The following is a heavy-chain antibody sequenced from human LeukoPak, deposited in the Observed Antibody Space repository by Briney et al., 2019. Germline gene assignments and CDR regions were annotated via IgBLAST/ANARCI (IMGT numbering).Heavy chain of an antibody. Sequence: ASVTVSCKASGATFTSYAISWVRQAPCQRLGWMGRSIPIFGIANYAQKFQGRVRITADKSTSTAYMELSSLRSEDTAVYYCVSSTSSGYYYYYYGMDVWGQGTTVTVSS. V-gene: IGHV1-69*04. CDR2: SIPIFGIA. D-gene: IGHD2-2*01. J-gene: IGHJ6*02. CDR3: VSSTSSGYYYYYYGMDV. CDR1: GATFTSYA.